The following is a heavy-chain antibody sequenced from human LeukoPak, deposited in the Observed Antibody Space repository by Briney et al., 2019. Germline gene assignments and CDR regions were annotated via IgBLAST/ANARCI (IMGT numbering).Heavy chain of an antibody. J-gene: IGHJ6*02. Sequence: DSGPTLVNPTQILTLTRTFSVFSLSTSGMYGSWIRQPQGKALEWLPHIDRDEYRYYSTSLKTRLTISKDTSKNQVVLTMTNMDPVDTATYYCARIRDSSGYYYVRSGTGSGYYGMDVWGQGTTVTVSS. D-gene: IGHD3-22*01. CDR3: ARIRDSSGYYYVRSGTGSGYYGMDV. CDR1: VFSLSTSGMY. V-gene: IGHV2-70*01. CDR2: IDRDEYR.